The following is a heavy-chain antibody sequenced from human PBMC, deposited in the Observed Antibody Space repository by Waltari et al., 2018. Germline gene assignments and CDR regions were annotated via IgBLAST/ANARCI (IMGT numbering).Heavy chain of an antibody. CDR3: ARDRGAVSDAFDI. V-gene: IGHV1-2*04. J-gene: IGHJ3*02. CDR1: GYTFTGYY. Sequence: QVQLVQSGAEVKKPGASVKVSCKASGYTFTGYYMPWVRRAPGQGLEWMGWINPNSGGTNYAQKFQGWVTMTRDTSISTAYMELSRLRSDDTAVYYCARDRGAVSDAFDIWGQGTMVTVSS. D-gene: IGHD3-10*01. CDR2: INPNSGGT.